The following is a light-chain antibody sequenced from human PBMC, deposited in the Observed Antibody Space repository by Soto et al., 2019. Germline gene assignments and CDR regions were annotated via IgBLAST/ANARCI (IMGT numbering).Light chain of an antibody. CDR3: QQGNSLPYT. CDR1: QAINSR. Sequence: DIQMTQSPSTVSSSAGDRVTISCRASQAINSRLAWYQQKPGKAPRLLIYAASSLPSGVPSRFSGSGSGTDFTLTISDVQPEDFATYYCQQGNSLPYTFGQGTKLDIK. J-gene: IGKJ2*01. V-gene: IGKV1-12*02. CDR2: AAS.